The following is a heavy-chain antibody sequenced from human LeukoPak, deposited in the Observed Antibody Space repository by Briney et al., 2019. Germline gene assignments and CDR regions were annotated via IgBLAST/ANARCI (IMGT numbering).Heavy chain of an antibody. J-gene: IGHJ4*02. D-gene: IGHD4-17*01. V-gene: IGHV4-39*07. Sequence: PSETLSLTCTVSGGSIRSSYYYWGWIRQPPGKGLEWIGSIYDSGSTYYNPSLKSRVTISADTSKTQFSLNLSSVTAADTAVYYCARNGDFDYWGQGTLVTVSS. CDR2: IYDSGST. CDR1: GGSIRSSYYY. CDR3: ARNGDFDY.